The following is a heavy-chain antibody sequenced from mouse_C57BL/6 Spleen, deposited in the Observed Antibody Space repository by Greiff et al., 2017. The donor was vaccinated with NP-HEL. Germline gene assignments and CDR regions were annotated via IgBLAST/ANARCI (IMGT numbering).Heavy chain of an antibody. V-gene: IGHV1-61*01. Sequence: QVQLQQPGAELVRPGSSVKLSCKASGYTFTSYWMDWVKQRPGQGLEWIGNIYPSDSETHYNQKFKDKATLTVDKSSSTAYMQLSSLTSEDSAVYYCARPHYYGSSYGYYAMDYWGQGTSVTVSS. CDR1: GYTFTSYW. CDR3: ARPHYYGSSYGYYAMDY. J-gene: IGHJ4*01. D-gene: IGHD1-1*01. CDR2: IYPSDSET.